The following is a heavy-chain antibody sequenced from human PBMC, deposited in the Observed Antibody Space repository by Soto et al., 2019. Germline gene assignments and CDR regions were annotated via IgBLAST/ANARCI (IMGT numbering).Heavy chain of an antibody. J-gene: IGHJ6*02. CDR1: GFTFSSYG. Sequence: QVQLVESGGGVVQPGRSLRLSCAASGFTFSSYGMHWVRQAPGKGLEWVAVIWYDGSNKYYADSVKGRFTISRDNSKNTLDLQMNRQGAEDRAVYYCARGGYCSGGSCQRYYYYRMDVWGQGTTVTVSS. D-gene: IGHD2-15*01. CDR2: IWYDGSNK. V-gene: IGHV3-33*01. CDR3: ARGGYCSGGSCQRYYYYRMDV.